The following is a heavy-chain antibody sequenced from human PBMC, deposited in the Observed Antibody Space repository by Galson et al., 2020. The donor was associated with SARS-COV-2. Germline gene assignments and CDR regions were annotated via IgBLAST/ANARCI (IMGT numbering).Heavy chain of an antibody. V-gene: IGHV4-30-2*06. CDR2: VPRSGRT. CDR1: GGSVSGDGDA. J-gene: IGHJ4*02. CDR3: VRTQAASCSSFSCIVYFAP. D-gene: IGHD2-2*01. Sequence: KASETLSLTCTVSGGSVSGDGDAWSWVRHSRGTGLEWIGYVPRSGRTSYNPSLKTRVSMSLDRSENQFSLELTSVTAADTAMYYCVRTQAASCSSFSCIVYFAPGGQGSLVPAS.